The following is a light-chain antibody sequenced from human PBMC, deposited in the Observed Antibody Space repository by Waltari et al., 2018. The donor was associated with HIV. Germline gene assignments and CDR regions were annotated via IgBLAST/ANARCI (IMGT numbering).Light chain of an antibody. J-gene: IGLJ3*02. CDR1: SSDVGGDNY. V-gene: IGLV2-11*01. CDR2: DVG. CDR3: CSYAGSDTWV. Sequence: QSALTQPRSVSGSPGQSVTISCTGTSSDVGGDNYVSWYQKPPAKAPKLILYDVGRRPSGIPDRFSGSRSGNRASLNISGLQTDDEAHYYCCSYAGSDTWVFGGGTKVTVL.